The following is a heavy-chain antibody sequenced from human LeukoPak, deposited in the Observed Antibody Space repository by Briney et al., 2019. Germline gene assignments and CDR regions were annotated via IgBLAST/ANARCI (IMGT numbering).Heavy chain of an antibody. D-gene: IGHD5-18*01. CDR3: ARDHRTAMVTDFDY. Sequence: GGSLRLSCAASGFTFSSYGMHWVRQAPGRGLEWVAVIWYDGSNKYCADSVKGRFTISRDNSKNTLYLQMNSLRAEDTAVYYCARDHRTAMVTDFDYWGQGTLVTVSS. CDR1: GFTFSSYG. CDR2: IWYDGSNK. V-gene: IGHV3-33*01. J-gene: IGHJ4*02.